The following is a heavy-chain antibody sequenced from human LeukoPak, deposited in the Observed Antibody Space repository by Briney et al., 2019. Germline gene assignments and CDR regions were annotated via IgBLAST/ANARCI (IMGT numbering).Heavy chain of an antibody. V-gene: IGHV3-30*02. CDR1: GFTFSSYG. CDR3: VRDGYRD. Sequence: GGSLRLSCAASGFTFSSYGMHWVRQAPGKGLEWVAFIRYDGTNKYYADSVKGRFTISRDNSKNTLYLQMNSLRADDTAVYYCVRDGYRDWGQGTLVTVSS. D-gene: IGHD6-25*01. CDR2: IRYDGTNK. J-gene: IGHJ4*02.